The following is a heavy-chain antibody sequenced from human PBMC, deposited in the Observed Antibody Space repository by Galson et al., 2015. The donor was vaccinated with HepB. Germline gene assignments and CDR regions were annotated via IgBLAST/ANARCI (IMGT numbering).Heavy chain of an antibody. D-gene: IGHD2-2*01. J-gene: IGHJ6*02. Sequence: QSGAEVKKPGESLKISCKGSGYSFTSHWIGWVRQMPGKGLQCMGIIYPGDSETRYSPSFQGQVTISADKSFNTAYLQWRSLKASDTAMYYCARLGHEGYHYYGMDVWGQGTTVTVSS. CDR2: IYPGDSET. CDR1: GYSFTSHW. V-gene: IGHV5-51*01. CDR3: ARLGHEGYHYYGMDV.